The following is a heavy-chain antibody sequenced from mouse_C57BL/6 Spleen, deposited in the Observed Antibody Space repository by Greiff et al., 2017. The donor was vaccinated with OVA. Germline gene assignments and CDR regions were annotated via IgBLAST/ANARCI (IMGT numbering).Heavy chain of an antibody. Sequence: VQLQQPGAELVKPGASVKLSCKASGYTFTSYWMHWVKQRPGQGLEWIGMIPPNSGSTNYNEKFKSKATLTVDKSSSTAYMQLSSLTSEDSAVYYGARDYGSSPYAMDYWCQGTSVTVSS. CDR2: IPPNSGST. J-gene: IGHJ4*01. CDR1: GYTFTSYW. CDR3: ARDYGSSPYAMDY. V-gene: IGHV1-64*01. D-gene: IGHD1-1*01.